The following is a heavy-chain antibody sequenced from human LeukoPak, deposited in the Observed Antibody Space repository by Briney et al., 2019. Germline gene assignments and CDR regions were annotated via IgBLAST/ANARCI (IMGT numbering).Heavy chain of an antibody. CDR3: ARDPSIAVAGDLDY. J-gene: IGHJ4*02. CDR1: GYTFTSYG. D-gene: IGHD6-19*01. Sequence: ASVKVSCEASGYTFTSYGISWVRQAPGQGLEWMGWISAYNGNTNYAQKLQGRVTMTTDTSTSTAYMELRSLRSDDTAVYYCARDPSIAVAGDLDYWGQGTLVTVSS. V-gene: IGHV1-18*01. CDR2: ISAYNGNT.